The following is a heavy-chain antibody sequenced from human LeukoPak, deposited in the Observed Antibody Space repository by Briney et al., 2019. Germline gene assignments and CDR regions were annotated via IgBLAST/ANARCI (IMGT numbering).Heavy chain of an antibody. CDR3: VRAPPSGCGGDCYDY. Sequence: GGSLRLSCAASGFTVSSHYMSWVRQTPGKGLEWVSIIYSGGSTYYADSVKGRFTISRDNSKNTLYLQMNSLRAEDSAVYYCVRAPPSGCGGDCYDYWGQGTLVTVSS. V-gene: IGHV3-66*01. CDR2: IYSGGST. J-gene: IGHJ4*02. CDR1: GFTVSSHY. D-gene: IGHD2-21*01.